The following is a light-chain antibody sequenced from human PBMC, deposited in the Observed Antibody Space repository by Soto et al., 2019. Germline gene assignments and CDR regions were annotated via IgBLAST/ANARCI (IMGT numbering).Light chain of an antibody. CDR1: QSVSSN. J-gene: IGKJ1*01. CDR3: QQYNNWPWT. V-gene: IGKV3-15*01. Sequence: EILMTQPPSTLSVSPGERATLSCRASQSVSSNLAWYQQNPGQAPRLLIYGASTRATGIPARFSGSGSGTEFTLTISSLQSEDFAVYYCQQYNNWPWTFGQGTKV. CDR2: GAS.